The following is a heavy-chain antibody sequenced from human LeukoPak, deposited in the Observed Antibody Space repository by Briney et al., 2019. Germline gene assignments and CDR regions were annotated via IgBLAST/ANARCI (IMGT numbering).Heavy chain of an antibody. V-gene: IGHV4-59*01. CDR3: ARGDLPPPYWFDP. D-gene: IGHD3-10*01. Sequence: TSETLSLTCTVSGGSIRSFFWSWLRQPPGKPLEWLGHIYHTGSTNYNPSFKSRLTISVDMSKNLFSLKLTSLTSADTAIYYCARGDLPPPYWFDPWGQGTLVTVSS. CDR2: IYHTGST. J-gene: IGHJ5*02. CDR1: GGSIRSFF.